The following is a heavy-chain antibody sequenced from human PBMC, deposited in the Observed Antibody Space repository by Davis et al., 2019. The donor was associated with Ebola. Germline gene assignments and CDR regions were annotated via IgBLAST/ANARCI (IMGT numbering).Heavy chain of an antibody. CDR2: IKQDGIEK. CDR1: GFTFSNYL. D-gene: IGHD3-22*01. V-gene: IGHV3-7*01. CDR3: ARVIYDSSGYQHYYYYGMDV. J-gene: IGHJ6*02. Sequence: GESLKISCAASGFTFSNYLLSWVRQAPGKVLGWVANIKQDGIEKYYVDSVKGRITVSRDNAKNSLYLQMNSLRAEDTAMYYCARVIYDSSGYQHYYYYGMDVWGQGTTVTVSS.